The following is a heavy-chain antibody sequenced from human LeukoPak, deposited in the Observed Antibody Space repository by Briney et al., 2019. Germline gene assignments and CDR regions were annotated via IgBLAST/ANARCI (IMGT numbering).Heavy chain of an antibody. Sequence: GGSLGLSCAASGFTFSSYAMSWVRQAPGKGLEWVSAISGSGGSTYYADSVKGRFTISRDNSKNTLYLQMNSLRAEDTAVYYCAKDRTMIVVVTIDYWGQGTLVTVSS. J-gene: IGHJ4*02. CDR3: AKDRTMIVVVTIDY. D-gene: IGHD3-22*01. V-gene: IGHV3-23*01. CDR2: ISGSGGST. CDR1: GFTFSSYA.